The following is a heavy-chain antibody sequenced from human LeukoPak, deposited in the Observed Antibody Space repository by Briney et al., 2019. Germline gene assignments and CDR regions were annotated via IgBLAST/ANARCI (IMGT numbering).Heavy chain of an antibody. CDR1: GDSVSSNSAA. Sequence: SQTLSLTCAISGDSVSSNSAAWNWIRQSPSSGLEWLGRTYYRSKWYNGYAASVKSRITINPDTSKNQFSLQLNSVTPEDTAVYYCARGKGGMIDNWGQGILVTVSS. V-gene: IGHV6-1*01. CDR3: ARGKGGMIDN. J-gene: IGHJ4*02. D-gene: IGHD1-26*01. CDR2: TYYRSKWYN.